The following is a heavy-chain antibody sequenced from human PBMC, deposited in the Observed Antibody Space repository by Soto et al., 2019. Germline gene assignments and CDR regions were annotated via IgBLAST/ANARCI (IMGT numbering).Heavy chain of an antibody. J-gene: IGHJ4*02. CDR2: IRSKANSYAT. CDR3: TRHSGYCSGGSCYGFDY. Sequence: GGSLRLSCAASGFTFSGSAMHWVRQASGKGLEWVGRIRSKANSYATAYAASVKGRFTISRDDSKNTAYLQMNSLKTEDTAVYYCTRHSGYCSGGSCYGFDYWGQGTLVTVSS. CDR1: GFTFSGSA. D-gene: IGHD2-15*01. V-gene: IGHV3-73*01.